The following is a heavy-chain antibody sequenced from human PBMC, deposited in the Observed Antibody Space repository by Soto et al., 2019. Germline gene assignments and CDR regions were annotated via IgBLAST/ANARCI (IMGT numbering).Heavy chain of an antibody. CDR2: IYYSGST. D-gene: IGHD3-10*01. Sequence: QLQLQESGPGLVKPSETLSLTCTVSGGSISSSSYYWGWIRQPPGKGLEWIGSIYYSGSTYYNPSLKSRVTLSVDPSKNQFSLKLSSVTAADTAVYYCANHILRGVIIIPFDCWGQGTLVTVSS. CDR1: GGSISSSSYY. V-gene: IGHV4-39*01. CDR3: ANHILRGVIIIPFDC. J-gene: IGHJ4*02.